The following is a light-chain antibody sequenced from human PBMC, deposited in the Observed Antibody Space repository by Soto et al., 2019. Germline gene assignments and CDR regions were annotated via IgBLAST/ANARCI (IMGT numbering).Light chain of an antibody. V-gene: IGLV1-40*01. CDR3: QSYDSSLSGV. CDR2: GNS. J-gene: IGLJ1*01. CDR1: SSNIGAGYD. Sequence: QPVLTQPPSVSGAPGQRVTISCTGSSSNIGAGYDGHWYQQFPGTAPKLLIYGNSNRPSGVPDRFAGSKSGTSASLAITGLQAEDEADDYCQSYDSSLSGVFGSGTKLTVL.